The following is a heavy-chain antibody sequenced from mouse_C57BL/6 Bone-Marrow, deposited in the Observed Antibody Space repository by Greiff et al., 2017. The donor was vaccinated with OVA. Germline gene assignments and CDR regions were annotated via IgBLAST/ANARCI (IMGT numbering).Heavy chain of an antibody. CDR1: GFTFTSYA. J-gene: IGHJ4*01. V-gene: IGHV5-9-1*02. CDR2: ISRGGDYT. D-gene: IGHD1-1*01. CDR3: TRLLEAMDY. Sequence: EVQRVESGEGLVKPGGSLKLSCAASGFTFTSYAMPWVRQTPEKRLEWVAYISRGGDYTYYADTVKGRCTISRDNARNTLYLQMSSLTSEDSAMDYCTRLLEAMDYWGQGTSVTVSA.